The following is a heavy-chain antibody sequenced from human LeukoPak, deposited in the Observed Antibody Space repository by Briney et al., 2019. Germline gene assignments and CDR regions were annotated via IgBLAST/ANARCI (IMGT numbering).Heavy chain of an antibody. CDR3: ARHFYAGAYFDY. D-gene: IGHD3-3*02. CDR1: DGSISSYY. Sequence: SETLSLTCTVSDGSISSYYWSWIRQPPGKGLEWIGYIYTSGSTNYNPSLKSRVTISVDTSKNQFSLKLSSVTAADTAVYYCARHFYAGAYFDYWGQGTLVTVSS. CDR2: IYTSGST. J-gene: IGHJ4*02. V-gene: IGHV4-4*09.